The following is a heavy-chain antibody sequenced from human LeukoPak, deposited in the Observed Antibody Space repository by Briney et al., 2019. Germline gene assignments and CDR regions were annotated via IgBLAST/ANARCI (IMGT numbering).Heavy chain of an antibody. CDR1: GFTFSSHA. J-gene: IGHJ4*02. Sequence: GSLRLSCAASGFTFSSHAMNWVRQAPGKGLEWVSSIDEGDGTTHYADSVKGRFTISRDDSKNTLYLQLNSLRVEDTAVYYSAKQWLVGSWGQGTLVTVSS. CDR2: IDEGDGTT. D-gene: IGHD6-19*01. CDR3: AKQWLVGS. V-gene: IGHV3-23*01.